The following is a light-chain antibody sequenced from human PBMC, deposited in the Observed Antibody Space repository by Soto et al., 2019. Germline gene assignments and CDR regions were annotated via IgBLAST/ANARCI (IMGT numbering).Light chain of an antibody. Sequence: IVMTQSPATLSLSPGERATLSCRASQGVDSYLAWYQHKPGQAPRLLIYGASTRATDIPARFSGSGSGTEFTLTITNVQSEDFAVSYCQQCSDWPLFTFGQGTRLEIK. CDR2: GAS. V-gene: IGKV3-15*01. CDR1: QGVDSY. CDR3: QQCSDWPLFT. J-gene: IGKJ5*01.